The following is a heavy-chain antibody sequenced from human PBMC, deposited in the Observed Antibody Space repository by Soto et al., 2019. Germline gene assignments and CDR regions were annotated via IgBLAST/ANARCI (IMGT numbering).Heavy chain of an antibody. V-gene: IGHV3-64D*06. CDR1: GFTFSSYA. CDR2: ISSNGGST. J-gene: IGHJ5*02. D-gene: IGHD2-15*01. Sequence: GGSLRLSCSASGFTFSSYAMHWVRQAPGKGLEYVSAISSNGGSTYYADSVKDRFTISRDNSKNTLYLQMSSLRAEDTAVYYCVPYCSGGSCYPRGNWFDPWGQGTLVTVSS. CDR3: VPYCSGGSCYPRGNWFDP.